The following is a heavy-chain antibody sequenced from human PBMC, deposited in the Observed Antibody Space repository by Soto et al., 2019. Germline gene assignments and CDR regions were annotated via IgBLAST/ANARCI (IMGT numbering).Heavy chain of an antibody. CDR1: RFTFNNAW. D-gene: IGHD1-26*01. CDR2: IKPNPDGGTG. V-gene: IGHV3-15*01. J-gene: IGHJ4*02. Sequence: EVKLVESGGVLVKPGGSLRLSCVASRFTFNNAWMSWVRQAPGKAQEWVGRIKPNPDGGTGDYAAPVKSRFTISLDDSNITLYLQMHSRKIEGTGVYYCVTGLESGTERGKFDYWGQGTRVTVSS. CDR3: VTGLESGTERGKFDY.